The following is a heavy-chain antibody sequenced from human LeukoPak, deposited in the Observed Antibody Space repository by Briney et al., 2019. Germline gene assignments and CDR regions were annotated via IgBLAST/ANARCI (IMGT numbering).Heavy chain of an antibody. J-gene: IGHJ4*02. CDR2: ISGGGGST. CDR3: AKGGKWDVTPFDY. CDR1: GFTFTSYS. D-gene: IGHD1-26*01. Sequence: GGSLRLSCAASGFTFTSYSMNWVRQAPGKGLEWVSTISGGGGSTYYADSVKGRFTIPRDNSKNTLYLQVNSLRAEDTAVYYCAKGGKWDVTPFDYWGQGTLVTVSS. V-gene: IGHV3-23*01.